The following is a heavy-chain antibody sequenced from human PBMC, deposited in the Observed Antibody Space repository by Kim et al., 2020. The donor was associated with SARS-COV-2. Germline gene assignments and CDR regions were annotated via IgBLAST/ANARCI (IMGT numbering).Heavy chain of an antibody. J-gene: IGHJ6*02. CDR3: ARGAQWHVYYYYGMDV. CDR2: ISAYNGNT. D-gene: IGHD6-19*01. CDR1: GYTFTSYG. Sequence: ASVKVSCKASGYTFTSYGISWVRQAPGQGLEWMGWISAYNGNTNYAQKLQGRVTMTTDTSTSTAYMELRSLRSDDTAVYYCARGAQWHVYYYYGMDVWGQGTTVTVSS. V-gene: IGHV1-18*04.